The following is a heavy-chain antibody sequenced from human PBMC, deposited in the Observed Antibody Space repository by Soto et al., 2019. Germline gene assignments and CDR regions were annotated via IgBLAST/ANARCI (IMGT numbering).Heavy chain of an antibody. V-gene: IGHV4-31*03. Sequence: NPSETLSLTCTVSGGSISSGGYYWSWIRQHPGKGLEWIGYIYYSGSTYYNPSLKSRVTISVDTSKNQFSLKLSSVTAADTAVYYCARPHYGGLAEYFQHWGQGTLVTVSS. CDR1: GGSISSGGYY. CDR3: ARPHYGGLAEYFQH. CDR2: IYYSGST. D-gene: IGHD4-17*01. J-gene: IGHJ1*01.